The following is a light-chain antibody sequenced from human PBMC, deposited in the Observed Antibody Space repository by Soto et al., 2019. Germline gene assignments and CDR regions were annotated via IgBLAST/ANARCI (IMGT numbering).Light chain of an antibody. Sequence: NFMLTQPHSVSESPGKTVTISCTRSSGSIASNYVQWYQQRPGSAPTTLIYEDNQSPSGVPDRFSGSIDSSSNSAYLTISGLKTEDEADYYCQSYDSSNVVFGGGTKLTVL. V-gene: IGLV6-57*04. CDR3: QSYDSSNVV. J-gene: IGLJ2*01. CDR1: SGSIASNY. CDR2: EDN.